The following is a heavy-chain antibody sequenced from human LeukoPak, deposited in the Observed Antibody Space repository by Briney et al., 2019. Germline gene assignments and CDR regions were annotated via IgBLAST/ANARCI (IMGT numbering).Heavy chain of an antibody. J-gene: IGHJ6*03. D-gene: IGHD2-21*01. Sequence: SETLSLTCTASGASISGYYWSWIRQPPGKELEWIGYFYTSGSAHYNPSLRSRVTMSVDTSKNQFSLKLSSVTAADTAVYYCARGLRDEDRHYNYYYMDVWGKGTTVTVSS. CDR1: GASISGYY. CDR3: ARGLRDEDRHYNYYYMDV. V-gene: IGHV4-4*09. CDR2: FYTSGSA.